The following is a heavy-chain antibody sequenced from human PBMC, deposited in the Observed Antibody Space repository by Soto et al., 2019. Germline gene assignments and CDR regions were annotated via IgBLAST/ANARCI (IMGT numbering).Heavy chain of an antibody. CDR3: ARDPGNDFWSGYSPYYYYYGMDV. CDR2: IIPIFGTA. V-gene: IGHV1-69*13. Sequence: ASVKVSCKASGGTFSSYAISWVRQAPGQGLEWMGGIIPIFGTANYAQKFQGRVTITADESTSTAYMELSSLRSEDTAVYYCARDPGNDFWSGYSPYYYYYGMDVWGQGTTVTVSS. CDR1: GGTFSSYA. D-gene: IGHD3-3*01. J-gene: IGHJ6*02.